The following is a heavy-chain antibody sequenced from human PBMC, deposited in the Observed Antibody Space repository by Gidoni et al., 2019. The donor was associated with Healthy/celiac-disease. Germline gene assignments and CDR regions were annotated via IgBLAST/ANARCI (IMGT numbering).Heavy chain of an antibody. J-gene: IGHJ5*02. Sequence: EVQLVESGGGLVQPVGSLRLSCAASGFTFRSYWMSWVRQAPGKGLEWVANIKQDGSGKYYVDSVKGRFTISRDNAKNSLYLQMNSLRAEDTAVYYCARRPDTAMVSPWFDPWGQGTLVTVSS. CDR2: IKQDGSGK. CDR3: ARRPDTAMVSPWFDP. CDR1: GFTFRSYW. D-gene: IGHD5-18*01. V-gene: IGHV3-7*03.